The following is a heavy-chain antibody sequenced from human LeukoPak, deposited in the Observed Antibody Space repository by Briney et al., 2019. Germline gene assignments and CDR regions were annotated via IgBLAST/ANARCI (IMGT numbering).Heavy chain of an antibody. V-gene: IGHV1-18*01. J-gene: IGHJ4*02. CDR2: ISAYNGDT. CDR1: GYTFASYG. Sequence: ASVKVSCKASGYTFASYGINWVRQAPGQGLEWMGWISAYNGDTNYAQNLQGRVTMTTDISTSTAYMELRSLRSDDTAVYYCARDPYCGGDCHPGGLDYWGQGTLVTVSS. D-gene: IGHD2-21*02. CDR3: ARDPYCGGDCHPGGLDY.